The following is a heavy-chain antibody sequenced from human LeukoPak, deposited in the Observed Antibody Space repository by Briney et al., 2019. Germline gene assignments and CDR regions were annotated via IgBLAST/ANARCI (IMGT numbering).Heavy chain of an antibody. Sequence: ASVKASCKVSGYTLTELSMHWVRQAPGKGLEWMGGFDPEDGETIYAQKFQGRVTMTEDTSTDTAYMELSSLRSEDTAVYYCATTYYYDSSRDYWGQGTLVTVSS. CDR1: GYTLTELS. CDR3: ATTYYYDSSRDY. V-gene: IGHV1-24*01. D-gene: IGHD3-22*01. CDR2: FDPEDGET. J-gene: IGHJ4*02.